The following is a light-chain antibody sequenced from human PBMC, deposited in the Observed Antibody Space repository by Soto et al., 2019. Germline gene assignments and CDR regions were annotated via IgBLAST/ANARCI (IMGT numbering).Light chain of an antibody. V-gene: IGLV2-14*01. CDR3: SSYTTSSTLYV. Sequence: QSALTQPASVSGSPGQSITISCTGTSSDVGGGNYVSWYQQHPGKAPKLIISEVSNRPSGVSSRFSGSKSGNTASLTISGLQAEDEADYDCSSYTTSSTLYVFGTGTKVTVL. J-gene: IGLJ1*01. CDR1: SSDVGGGNY. CDR2: EVS.